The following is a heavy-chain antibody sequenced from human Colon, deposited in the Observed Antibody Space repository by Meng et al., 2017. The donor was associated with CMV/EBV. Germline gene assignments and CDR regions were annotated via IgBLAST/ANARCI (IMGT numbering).Heavy chain of an antibody. V-gene: IGHV3-74*01. CDR2: ISHDGTVT. CDR3: TRDVNWEFFDY. Sequence: GVLKISCAASGFTFSSYVMHWVRQAPGKGLVWVSRISHDGTVTTYADSVKGRFTISRDNAQNTLYLQMNSLRAEDTAVYYCTRDVNWEFFDYWGQGTLVTVSS. CDR1: GFTFSSYV. D-gene: IGHD7-27*01. J-gene: IGHJ4*02.